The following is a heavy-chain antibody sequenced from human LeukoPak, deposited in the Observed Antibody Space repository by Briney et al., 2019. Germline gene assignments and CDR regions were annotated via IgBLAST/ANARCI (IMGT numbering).Heavy chain of an antibody. V-gene: IGHV3-30*02. D-gene: IGHD5-18*01. J-gene: IGHJ4*02. CDR3: AKSTPHTAMTMDY. Sequence: GGSLRLSCAASGSTFSSYGMHWVRQAPGKGLEWVAFIRYDGSNKYYADSVKGRFTISRDNSKNTLYLQMNSLRAEDTAVYYCAKSTPHTAMTMDYWGQGTLVTVSS. CDR2: IRYDGSNK. CDR1: GSTFSSYG.